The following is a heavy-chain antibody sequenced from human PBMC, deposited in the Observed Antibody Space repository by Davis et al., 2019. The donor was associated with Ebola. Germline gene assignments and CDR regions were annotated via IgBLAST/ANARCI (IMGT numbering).Heavy chain of an antibody. J-gene: IGHJ4*02. CDR1: GYSFTSYW. CDR3: AKYSNYGSNWYLTGSDY. V-gene: IGHV5-51*01. Sequence: GESLKISCKGSGYSFTSYWIGWVRQMPGKGLEWMGIIYPGDSDTRYSPSFKGQVTISADKSISTAYLQWSSLKASDTAIYYCAKYSNYGSNWYLTGSDYWGQGTLVTVSS. CDR2: IYPGDSDT. D-gene: IGHD6-13*01.